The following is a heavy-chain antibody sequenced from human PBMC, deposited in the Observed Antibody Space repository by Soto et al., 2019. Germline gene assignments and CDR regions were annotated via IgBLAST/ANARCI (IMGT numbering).Heavy chain of an antibody. J-gene: IGHJ3*02. CDR1: GGSISSYY. CDR3: ARENDFWSGYYPAGAFDI. V-gene: IGHV4-59*01. Sequence: PSETLSLTCTVSGGSISSYYWSWIRQPPGKGLEWIGYIYYSGSTNYNPSLKSRVTISVDTSKNQFSLKLSSVTAADTAVYYCARENDFWSGYYPAGAFDIRGQGTMVTVSS. D-gene: IGHD3-3*01. CDR2: IYYSGST.